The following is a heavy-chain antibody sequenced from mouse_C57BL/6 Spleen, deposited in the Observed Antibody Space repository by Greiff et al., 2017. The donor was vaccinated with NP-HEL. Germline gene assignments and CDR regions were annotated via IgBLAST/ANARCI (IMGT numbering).Heavy chain of an antibody. CDR1: GYAFSTSW. CDR2: LYPGDGDT. J-gene: IGHJ2*01. D-gene: IGHD1-1*01. CDR3: ARSSSRDLDY. Sequence: VQLQQSGPELVKPGASVEISCKASGYAFSTSWMNWVKQRPGKGLEWIGRLYPGDGDTNYNGKFKDKATLTADKSSSPAYMQRSSLTSEDSAVYFCARSSSRDLDYWGQGNTLTVSS. V-gene: IGHV1-82*01.